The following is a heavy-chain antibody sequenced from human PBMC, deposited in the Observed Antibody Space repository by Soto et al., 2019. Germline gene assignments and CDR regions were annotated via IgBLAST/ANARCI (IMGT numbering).Heavy chain of an antibody. Sequence: QVQLVQSGAEVKKPGSSVKVSCKASGGTFSSYAISWVRQAPGQGLEWMGGIIPIFGTANYAQKFQGRVTITADESTSTAYMELSSLRSEDTAVYYCARNGRTGALYYSGMDVWGQGTRSPSP. D-gene: IGHD1-1*01. CDR1: GGTFSSYA. CDR3: ARNGRTGALYYSGMDV. J-gene: IGHJ6*02. V-gene: IGHV1-69*12. CDR2: IIPIFGTA.